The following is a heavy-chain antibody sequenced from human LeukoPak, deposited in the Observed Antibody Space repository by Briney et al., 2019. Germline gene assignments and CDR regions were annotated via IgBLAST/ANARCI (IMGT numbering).Heavy chain of an antibody. CDR1: GFTFSDYY. CDR2: IWYDGSKR. Sequence: GGSLRLSCTASGFTFSDYYMSWVRQAPGKGLEWVAVIWYDGSKRHYADSVRGRFGISRDNSRKKLFLQMNSLRAEDTAVYFCARDPLEFSWERTGYFDSWGQGTLVTVSS. V-gene: IGHV3-33*08. D-gene: IGHD1-26*01. J-gene: IGHJ4*02. CDR3: ARDPLEFSWERTGYFDS.